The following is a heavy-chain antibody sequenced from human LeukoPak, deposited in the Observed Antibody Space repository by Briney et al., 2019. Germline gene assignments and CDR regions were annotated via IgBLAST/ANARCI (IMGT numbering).Heavy chain of an antibody. CDR1: GFTLSDSA. J-gene: IGHJ5*02. D-gene: IGHD1-26*01. V-gene: IGHV3-73*01. Sequence: AGGSLRLSCAASGFTLSDSAIHWVRQVSGKGLEWVGLIDRPAKSYATAYGASVGGRFTISRDDSKNTAYLQMDSLKTEDTALYYCTRDRGTYNWLDPWGQGTLVTVSS. CDR3: TRDRGTYNWLDP. CDR2: IDRPAKSYAT.